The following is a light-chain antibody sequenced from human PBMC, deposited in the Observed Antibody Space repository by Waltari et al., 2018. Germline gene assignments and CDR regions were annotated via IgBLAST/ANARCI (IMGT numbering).Light chain of an antibody. CDR1: QSVMYNY. J-gene: IGKJ1*01. CDR2: GAS. CDR3: QQYGSSPWT. Sequence: EIVFTQSPGTLSSSPGERATHSCRASQSVMYNYLAWYQQIPGQAPRHLIYGASSRATGIPDRFSGSASGTDFTLTISRLEPEDFAVYYCQQYGSSPWTFGQGTKVEIK. V-gene: IGKV3-20*01.